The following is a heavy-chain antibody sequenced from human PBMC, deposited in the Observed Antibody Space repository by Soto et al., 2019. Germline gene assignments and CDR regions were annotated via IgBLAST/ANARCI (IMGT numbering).Heavy chain of an antibody. D-gene: IGHD3-10*01. J-gene: IGHJ6*02. Sequence: QVQLVQSGAEVKKPGASVKVSCKASGYTFTTYVMHWVRQAPGQRLEWMGWINAGNDNTKYSQKFQGRVTITRDTSASTGYMELSSLSSEETAVYYCARVGHYYYGMDVWGQGTTVTVSS. CDR1: GYTFTTYV. CDR2: INAGNDNT. CDR3: ARVGHYYYGMDV. V-gene: IGHV1-3*01.